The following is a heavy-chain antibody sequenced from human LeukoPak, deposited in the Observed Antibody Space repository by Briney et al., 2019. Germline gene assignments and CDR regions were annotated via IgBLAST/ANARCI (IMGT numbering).Heavy chain of an antibody. CDR2: ISGSSSGSTSII. CDR3: ARDFWSGYYTED. D-gene: IGHD3-3*01. V-gene: IGHV3-48*04. J-gene: IGHJ4*02. Sequence: EGSLRLSCEFSGIIFSTYAMNWVRQAPGKGLEWISYISGSSSGSTSIIHYADSVKGRFTISRDNAKNSLHLQMDSLSAEDTAIYYCARDFWSGYYTEDWGQGALVIVSS. CDR1: GIIFSTYA.